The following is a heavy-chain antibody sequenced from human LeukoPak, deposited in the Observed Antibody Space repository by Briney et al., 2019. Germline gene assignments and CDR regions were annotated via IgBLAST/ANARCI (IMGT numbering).Heavy chain of an antibody. V-gene: IGHV4-38-2*02. J-gene: IGHJ5*02. CDR2: IYHSGST. D-gene: IGHD2-2*02. Sequence: PSETLSLTCTVSGYSISSGYYWGWIRQPPGKGLEWIGSIYHSGSTYYNPSLKSRVTISVDTSKNQFSLKLSSVTAADTAVYYCARVVVPAAIGWFDPWGQGTLVTVSS. CDR3: ARVVVPAAIGWFDP. CDR1: GYSISSGYY.